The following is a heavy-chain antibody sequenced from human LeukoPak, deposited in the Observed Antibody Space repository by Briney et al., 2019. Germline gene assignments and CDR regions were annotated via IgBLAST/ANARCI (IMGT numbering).Heavy chain of an antibody. CDR1: GFTFSSYW. V-gene: IGHV3-74*01. CDR2: INSDGSST. J-gene: IGHJ4*02. Sequence: GGSLRLSCAASGFTFSSYWMHWVRQAPGKGLVWVSRINSDGSSTSYADSVKGRFTISRDNAKNSLYLQMNSLRAEDTAVYYCARDLNQNIVVVVAAPDYWGQGTLVTVSS. CDR3: ARDLNQNIVVVVAAPDY. D-gene: IGHD2-15*01.